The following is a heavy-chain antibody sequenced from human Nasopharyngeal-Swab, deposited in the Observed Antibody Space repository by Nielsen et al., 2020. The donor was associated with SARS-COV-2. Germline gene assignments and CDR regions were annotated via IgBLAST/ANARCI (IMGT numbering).Heavy chain of an antibody. V-gene: IGHV3-48*03. CDR1: GFTFSSYE. Sequence: GEPLKISCAASGFTFSSYEMNWVRQAPGKGLEWVSYISSSGSTIYYADSVKGRFTISRDNAKNSLYLQMNSLRAEDTAVYYCARKGVSIFEYYYGMDVWGQGTTVTVSS. CDR3: ARKGVSIFEYYYGMDV. D-gene: IGHD3-9*01. CDR2: ISSSGSTI. J-gene: IGHJ6*02.